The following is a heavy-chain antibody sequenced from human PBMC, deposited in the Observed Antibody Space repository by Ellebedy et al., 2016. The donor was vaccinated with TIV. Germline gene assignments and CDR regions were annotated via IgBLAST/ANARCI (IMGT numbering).Heavy chain of an antibody. CDR1: GFSFRSYW. Sequence: GESLKISCEAFGFSFRSYWMSWVRQAPGKGLEWMANIRGDGEKYYVDSVKGRFTISRDNGKNSLYLQMYSLRPEDTAVYYCARRGSYGDYAVQINSWFDSWGQGTLVTVSS. CDR3: ARRGSYGDYAVQINSWFDS. CDR2: IRGDGEK. J-gene: IGHJ5*01. V-gene: IGHV3-7*01. D-gene: IGHD4-17*01.